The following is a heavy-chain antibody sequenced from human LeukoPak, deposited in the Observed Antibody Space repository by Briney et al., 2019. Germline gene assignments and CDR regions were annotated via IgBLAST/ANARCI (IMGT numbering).Heavy chain of an antibody. J-gene: IGHJ4*02. Sequence: GGSLRLSCAAAGFTVSSNYMSWVRQAPGKGLEWVSVIYSGGSTYYADSVKGRFTISRDNSKNTLYLQMNSLRAEDTAVYYCARERAIGTFDYWGQGTLVTVSS. CDR3: ARERAIGTFDY. D-gene: IGHD1-1*01. V-gene: IGHV3-53*01. CDR1: GFTVSSNY. CDR2: IYSGGST.